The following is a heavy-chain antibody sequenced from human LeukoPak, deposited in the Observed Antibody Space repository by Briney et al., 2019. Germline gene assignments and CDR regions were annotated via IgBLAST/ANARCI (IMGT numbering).Heavy chain of an antibody. Sequence: SETLSLTCTVSGGSLSGGSYYWIWIRQPPGRGWEWFGYIYSSGRANYNLSLKSRFTSTVATSKNQLSLKLSYVTTTDTVVYYCARGEYGLFDYWGQGTLVTVSS. V-gene: IGHV4-61*01. D-gene: IGHD2/OR15-2a*01. CDR2: IYSSGRA. J-gene: IGHJ4*02. CDR1: GGSLSGGSYY. CDR3: ARGEYGLFDY.